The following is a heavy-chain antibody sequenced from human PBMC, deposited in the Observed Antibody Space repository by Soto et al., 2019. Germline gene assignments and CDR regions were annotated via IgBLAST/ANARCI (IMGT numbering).Heavy chain of an antibody. CDR1: GFTFSSYA. D-gene: IGHD3-22*01. V-gene: IGHV3-23*04. CDR3: AKETYYYDSSGYYPDY. Sequence: EVQLVESGGGLVQPGGSLRLSCAASGFTFSSYAMSWVRQAPGKGLEWVSAISGSGGSTYYADSVKGRFTISRDNSKNTLYLQMNSLRAEDTAVYYCAKETYYYDSSGYYPDYWGQGTLVTVSS. J-gene: IGHJ4*02. CDR2: ISGSGGST.